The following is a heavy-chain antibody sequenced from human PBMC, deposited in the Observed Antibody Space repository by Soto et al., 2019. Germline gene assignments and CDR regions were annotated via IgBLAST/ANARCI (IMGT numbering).Heavy chain of an antibody. Sequence: PSETLCLTCTFSVGSISIYYWSWIRQPPGKGLDWIGYIYYSGSTNYNPSLKSRVTISVDTSKNQFSLKLSSVTAADTAVYYCARDNHGDYYGMDVWGQGTTVTVSS. V-gene: IGHV4-59*01. J-gene: IGHJ6*02. D-gene: IGHD3-10*01. CDR1: VGSISIYY. CDR3: ARDNHGDYYGMDV. CDR2: IYYSGST.